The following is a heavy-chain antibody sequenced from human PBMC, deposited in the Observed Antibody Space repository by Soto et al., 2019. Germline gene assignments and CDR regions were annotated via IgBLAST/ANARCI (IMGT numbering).Heavy chain of an antibody. Sequence: ASVKASCKVPVYTLTGLSMYWGRQSPGKGLEWMGGFDPEDGETIYAQKFQGRVTMTDDTSTDTAYMALSRLRSESTAVSYCAWVLQIRRHSPSINYPPQGVLVRVW. CDR1: VYTLTGLS. CDR2: FDPEDGET. J-gene: IGHJ3*01. V-gene: IGHV1-24*01. D-gene: IGHD6-13*01. CDR3: AWVLQIRRHSPSINYPPQGVLVRV.